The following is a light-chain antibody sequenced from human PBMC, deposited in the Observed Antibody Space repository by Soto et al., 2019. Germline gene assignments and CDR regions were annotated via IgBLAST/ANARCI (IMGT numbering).Light chain of an antibody. Sequence: EIVMTQSPATLSVSPVERATLSCRAGQSVSSNLALYQQTPGQAPRLLIYGASARAIGIPVRFSGSGSGTEFTLTISSLQSEDFAVYYCQQYNNWPPTFGQGTKVDIK. J-gene: IGKJ1*01. CDR1: QSVSSN. CDR3: QQYNNWPPT. CDR2: GAS. V-gene: IGKV3-15*01.